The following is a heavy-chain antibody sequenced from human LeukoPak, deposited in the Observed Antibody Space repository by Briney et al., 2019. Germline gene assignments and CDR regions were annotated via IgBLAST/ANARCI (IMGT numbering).Heavy chain of an antibody. D-gene: IGHD2-8*01. CDR1: GYSITSGYY. CDR2: MYHRGST. J-gene: IGHJ2*01. V-gene: IGHV4-38-2*02. Sequence: TSETLSLTCTVSGYSITSGYYWGWIRQSPGKGLEWIGSMYHRGSTYYNPSLKSRVTISVDTSKNQFSLKLTSVTAADTAVYYCARNPHVTKKGVDYIWYFDVWGRGTLVTVSS. CDR3: ARNPHVTKKGVDYIWYFDV.